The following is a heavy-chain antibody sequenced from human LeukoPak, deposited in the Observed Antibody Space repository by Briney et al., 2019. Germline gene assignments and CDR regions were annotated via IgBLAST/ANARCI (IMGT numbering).Heavy chain of an antibody. CDR1: GGSISCSDCY. Sequence: SETLPLTCTVFGGSISCSDCYWGRIRQPPGRGLDWIASIYYSGSTYYNPSLKSRVAMSVDTSKNQFSLRLSSVTAADTAVYYCARLTAAGTVDYWGQGTLVTVSS. D-gene: IGHD6-13*01. CDR2: IYYSGST. V-gene: IGHV4-39*01. CDR3: ARLTAAGTVDY. J-gene: IGHJ4*02.